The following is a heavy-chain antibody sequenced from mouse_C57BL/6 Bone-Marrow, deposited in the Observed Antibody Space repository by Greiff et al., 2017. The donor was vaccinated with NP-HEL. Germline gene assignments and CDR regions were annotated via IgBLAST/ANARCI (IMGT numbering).Heavy chain of an antibody. CDR1: GYSFTSYY. J-gene: IGHJ2*01. Sequence: QVQLQQSGPELVKPGASVKISCKASGYSFTSYYIHWVKQRPGPGLEWIGWIYPGSGNTKYNEKFKGKATLTADTSSITAYMQLSSLTSEDSAVYYCARRNLHYDYVDYWGQGTTLTVSS. CDR2: IYPGSGNT. D-gene: IGHD2-4*01. V-gene: IGHV1-66*01. CDR3: ARRNLHYDYVDY.